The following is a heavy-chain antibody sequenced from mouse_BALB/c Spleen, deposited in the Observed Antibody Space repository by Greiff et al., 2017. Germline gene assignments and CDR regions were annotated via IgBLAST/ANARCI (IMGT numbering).Heavy chain of an antibody. D-gene: IGHD2-1*01. CDR1: GYSITSDYA. V-gene: IGHV3-2*02. J-gene: IGHJ4*01. CDR3: ARVYYGNYDYAMDY. CDR2: ISYSGST. Sequence: EVMLVESGPGLVKPSQSLSLTCTVTGYSITSDYAWNWIRQFPGNKLEWMGYISYSGSTSYNPSLKSRISITRDTSKNQFFLQLNSVTTEDTATYYCARVYYGNYDYAMDYWGQGTSVTVSS.